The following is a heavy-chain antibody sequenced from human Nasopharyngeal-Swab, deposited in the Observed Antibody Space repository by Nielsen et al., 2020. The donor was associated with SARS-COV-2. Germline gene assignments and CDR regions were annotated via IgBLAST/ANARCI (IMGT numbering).Heavy chain of an antibody. CDR3: ARDRSIEADAFDI. V-gene: IGHV6-1*01. CDR1: GDSVSRISAA. J-gene: IGHJ3*02. D-gene: IGHD2-15*01. Sequence: SASLHLTCSICGDSVSRISAAWNWIRQSPSRGLEWLGRTYYRSKWYNDYAVSVKSRITINPDTSKNQFSLQLNSVTPEDTAVYYCARDRSIEADAFDIWGQGTVVTVSS. CDR2: TYYRSKWYN.